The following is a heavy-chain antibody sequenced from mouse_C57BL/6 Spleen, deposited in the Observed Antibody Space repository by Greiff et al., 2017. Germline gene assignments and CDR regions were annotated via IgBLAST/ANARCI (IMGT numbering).Heavy chain of an antibody. J-gene: IGHJ2*01. CDR3: ARSSYDYYFDY. D-gene: IGHD2-4*01. V-gene: IGHV5-4*03. Sequence: EVTLVASGGGLVKPGGSLKLSCAASGFTFSSYAMSWVRQTPEKRLEWVATISDGGSYTYYPDNVKGRFTISRDNAKNNLYLQMSHLKSEDTAMYYCARSSYDYYFDYWGQGTTLTVSS. CDR2: ISDGGSYT. CDR1: GFTFSSYA.